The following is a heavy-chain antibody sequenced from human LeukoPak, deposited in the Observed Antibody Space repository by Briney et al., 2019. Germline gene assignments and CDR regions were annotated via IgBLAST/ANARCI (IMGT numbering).Heavy chain of an antibody. CDR1: GFTFSSYW. Sequence: GGSLRLSCAASGFTFSSYWMHWFRQAPGKGLVWVLRMNDDGTITTYADSVKGRFTISRDNAKNRLYLQMNSLRVEDTAVYYCARSVPGNAFDIWGQGTMVTVSS. CDR3: ARSVPGNAFDI. V-gene: IGHV3-74*01. D-gene: IGHD2-2*01. J-gene: IGHJ3*02. CDR2: MNDDGTIT.